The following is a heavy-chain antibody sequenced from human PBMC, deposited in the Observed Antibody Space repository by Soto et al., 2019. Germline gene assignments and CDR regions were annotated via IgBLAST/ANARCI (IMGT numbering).Heavy chain of an antibody. J-gene: IGHJ5*02. CDR1: GGSISSYY. V-gene: IGHV4-59*01. D-gene: IGHD1-26*01. CDR3: ARGPPSPRIMGPTRGPWFDP. CDR2: LYYSGRP. Sequence: ETLSLTCSVSGGSISSYYWTWIRQSPGKGLECIGHLYYSGRPKYNPSLKTRAAISVDPSKNQVSLRLRSVTAADTAVYYCARGPPSPRIMGPTRGPWFDPWGQGTLVTVSS.